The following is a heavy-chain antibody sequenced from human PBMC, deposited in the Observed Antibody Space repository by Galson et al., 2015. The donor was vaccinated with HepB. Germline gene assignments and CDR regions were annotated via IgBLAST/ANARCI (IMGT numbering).Heavy chain of an antibody. CDR2: ISSSSSYI. CDR3: ARGPRSSGWYCFDY. V-gene: IGHV3-21*01. CDR1: GFTFRSYS. J-gene: IGHJ4*02. Sequence: SLRLSCAASGFTFRSYSMNWVRQAPGKGLEWVSSISSSSSYIYYADSVKGRFTISRDNAKNSLYLQMNSLRAEYTAVYYCARGPRSSGWYCFDYWGQGTLVTVSS. D-gene: IGHD6-19*01.